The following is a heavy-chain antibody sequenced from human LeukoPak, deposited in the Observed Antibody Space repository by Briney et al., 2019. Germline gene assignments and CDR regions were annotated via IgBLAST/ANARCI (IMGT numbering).Heavy chain of an antibody. D-gene: IGHD4-17*01. CDR2: ISSSSSYI. V-gene: IGHV3-21*01. CDR1: GFTFSSYS. J-gene: IGHJ4*02. Sequence: GGSLRLSCAASGFTFSSYSMNWVRQAPGKGLEWVSSISSSSSYIYYADSVQGRFTISRDNAKNSLYLQMNSLRAEDTAVYYCARVATGVTTTVWGQGTLVTVSS. CDR3: ARVATGVTTTV.